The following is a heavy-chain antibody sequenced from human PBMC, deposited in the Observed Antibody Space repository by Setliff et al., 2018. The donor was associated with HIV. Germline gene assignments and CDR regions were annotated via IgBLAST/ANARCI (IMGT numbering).Heavy chain of an antibody. CDR2: IIPILGIA. CDR3: ARVGYGDSTLEGRVVVGGPTMIDTPNPLQPLP. Sequence: SVKVSCKASGGTFSSYTISWVRQAPGQGLEWMGRIIPILGIANYAQKFQGRVTITADKSTSTAYMELSSLRSEDTAVYYCARVGYGDSTLEGRVVVGGPTMIDTPNPLQPLPWG. CDR1: GGTFSSYT. V-gene: IGHV1-69*02. J-gene: IGHJ5*02. D-gene: IGHD3-22*01.